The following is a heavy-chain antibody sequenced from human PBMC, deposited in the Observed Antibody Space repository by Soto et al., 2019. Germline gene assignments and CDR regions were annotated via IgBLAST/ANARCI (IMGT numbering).Heavy chain of an antibody. D-gene: IGHD3-3*01. J-gene: IGHJ3*02. CDR3: TTVVRYYDFWSGYSPLAFDI. CDR1: GFTFSNAW. CDR2: IKSKTDGGTT. V-gene: IGHV3-15*01. Sequence: GGSLRLSCAASGFTFSNAWMSWVRQAPGKGLEWVGRIKSKTDGGTTDYAAPVKGRFTISRGDSKNTLYLQMNSLKTEDTAVYYCTTVVRYYDFWSGYSPLAFDIWGQGTMVTVSS.